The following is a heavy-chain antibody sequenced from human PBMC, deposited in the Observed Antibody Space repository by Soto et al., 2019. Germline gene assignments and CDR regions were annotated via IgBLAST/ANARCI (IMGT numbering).Heavy chain of an antibody. CDR2: IYYSGST. Sequence: PSETLSLTCTVSGGSISSGDYYWSWIRQPPGKGLEWIGYIYYSGSTYYNPSLKSRVTISVDTSKNQFSLKLRSVTAADTAVYYCAREGEHSDDSSVYYLGYWGQGSRVTVSS. CDR3: AREGEHSDDSSVYYLGY. CDR1: GGSISSGDYY. V-gene: IGHV4-30-4*01. D-gene: IGHD3-22*01. J-gene: IGHJ4*02.